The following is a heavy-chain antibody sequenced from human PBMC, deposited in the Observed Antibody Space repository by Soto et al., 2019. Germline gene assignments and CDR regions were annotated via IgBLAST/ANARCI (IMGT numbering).Heavy chain of an antibody. CDR2: IYYSGST. J-gene: IGHJ4*02. Sequence: SETLSLTCTVSGGSISSGDYYWSWIRQPPGKGLEWIGYIYYSGSTYYNPSLKSRVTISVDTSKNQFSLKLSSVTAADTAVYYCARGSPGYSYGYYYWGQGTLVTVSS. CDR3: ARGSPGYSYGYYY. V-gene: IGHV4-30-4*01. CDR1: GGSISSGDYY. D-gene: IGHD5-18*01.